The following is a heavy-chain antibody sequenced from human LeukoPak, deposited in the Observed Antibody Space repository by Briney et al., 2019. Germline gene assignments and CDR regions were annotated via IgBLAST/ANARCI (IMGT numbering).Heavy chain of an antibody. Sequence: GGSLRLSCAASGFTFSSYAMHWVRQAPGKGLEWVAVISDDGSNKYYADSVKGRFTISRDNSKNTLYLQMNSLRAEDTAVYYCARGGYSSSWYHFDYWGQGSLVTVSS. D-gene: IGHD6-13*01. V-gene: IGHV3-30-3*01. CDR3: ARGGYSSSWYHFDY. CDR1: GFTFSSYA. CDR2: ISDDGSNK. J-gene: IGHJ4*02.